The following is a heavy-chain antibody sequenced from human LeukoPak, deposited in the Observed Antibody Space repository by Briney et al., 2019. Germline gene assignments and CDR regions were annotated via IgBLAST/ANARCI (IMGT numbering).Heavy chain of an antibody. V-gene: IGHV1-69*04. CDR1: VGTFSSYA. CDR3: ARSYRRYGSGSYSHDYYYGMDV. J-gene: IGHJ6*02. Sequence: SVKVSCKASVGTFSSYAIRWVRQAPGQGLEWMGRIIPIFGIANYAQKFQGRVTITADKSTSTAYMELSSLRSEDTAVYYCARSYRRYGSGSYSHDYYYGMDVWGQGTTVTVSS. CDR2: IIPIFGIA. D-gene: IGHD3-10*01.